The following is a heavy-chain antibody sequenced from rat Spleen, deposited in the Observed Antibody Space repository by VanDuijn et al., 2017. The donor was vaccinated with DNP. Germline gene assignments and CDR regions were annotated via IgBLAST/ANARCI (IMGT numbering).Heavy chain of an antibody. V-gene: IGHV5-25*01. CDR1: GFTFSAYY. D-gene: IGHD1-2*01. Sequence: EVQLVESGGGLVQPGRSLKLSCAASGFTFSAYYMAWVRQAPAKGLEWVAYIGSPAYAPYYTDSVKGRFAISRDNAKSTLYLQMNSLRSEDMATYYCVRHEDSSSHIYGFAYWGHGTLVTVSS. CDR2: IGSPAYAP. CDR3: VRHEDSSSHIYGFAY. J-gene: IGHJ3*01.